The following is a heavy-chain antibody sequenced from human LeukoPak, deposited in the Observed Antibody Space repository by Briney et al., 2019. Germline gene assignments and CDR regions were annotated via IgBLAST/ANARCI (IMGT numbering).Heavy chain of an antibody. D-gene: IGHD1-26*01. V-gene: IGHV3-9*01. CDR3: AKDSGSRSFYFDF. CDR1: GFTFDDYA. Sequence: GGSLRLSCAASGFTFDDYAMHGVRQAPGKGLEWVSGISWNSGTIAYADSVKGRFTISRDNAKDSLYLQMNSLSAEDTALYYCAKDSGSRSFYFDFWGQGTLVTVSS. J-gene: IGHJ4*02. CDR2: ISWNSGTI.